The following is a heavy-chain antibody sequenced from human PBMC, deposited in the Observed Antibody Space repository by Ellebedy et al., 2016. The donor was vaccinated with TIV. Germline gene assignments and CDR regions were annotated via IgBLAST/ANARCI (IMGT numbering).Heavy chain of an antibody. J-gene: IGHJ4*02. CDR1: GFTFSSYW. V-gene: IGHV3-74*01. CDR3: AGTRVTMTVD. Sequence: GESLKISCAASGFTFSSYWMHWVRHAPGKGLVWVSRINDDGSSTSYAESVKGRFTVSRDNAKNTLYLQMNSLRAEDTAMYYCAGTRVTMTVDWGQGTLVTVSS. D-gene: IGHD3-22*01. CDR2: INDDGSST.